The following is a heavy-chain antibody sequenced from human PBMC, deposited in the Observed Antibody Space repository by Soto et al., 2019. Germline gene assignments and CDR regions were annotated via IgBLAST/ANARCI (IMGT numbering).Heavy chain of an antibody. V-gene: IGHV4-59*08. Sequence: PSETLSLTCTVSGGSISSYYWSWIRQPPGKGLEWIGYIYYSGSTNYNPSLKSRVTISVDTSKNQFSLKLSSVTAADTAVYYCARPPMVRGVNYYYYMDVWGKGTTVTAP. CDR2: IYYSGST. CDR1: GGSISSYY. J-gene: IGHJ6*03. CDR3: ARPPMVRGVNYYYYMDV. D-gene: IGHD3-10*01.